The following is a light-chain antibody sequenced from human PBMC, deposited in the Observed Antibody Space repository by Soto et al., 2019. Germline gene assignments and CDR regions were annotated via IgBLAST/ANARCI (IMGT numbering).Light chain of an antibody. CDR2: RNS. CDR1: ASTIGRNY. J-gene: IGLJ1*01. Sequence: QLVLTQSPSASGTPGQRVTISCSGSASTIGRNYVYWYQQLPGTAPKLLIYRNSPRPSGVPARFSGSKSGTSASLAISGLRSEDEADYYCAAWDDNLSGLYVFGAGTKVTVL. V-gene: IGLV1-47*01. CDR3: AAWDDNLSGLYV.